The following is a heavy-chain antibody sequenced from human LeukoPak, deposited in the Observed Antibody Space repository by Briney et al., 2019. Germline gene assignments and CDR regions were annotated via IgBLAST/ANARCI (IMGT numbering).Heavy chain of an antibody. D-gene: IGHD2/OR15-2a*01. CDR1: GGSISNTNYY. J-gene: IGHJ6*02. CDR2: IYYSGST. CDR3: ARDRRASLSYYGLDV. Sequence: SETLSLTCNVSGGSISNTNYYWGWIRQPPGKGLEWIGSIYYSGSTYYNPSLKSRVTISVDTSKSQFSLKLSSVTAADTALYYCARDRRASLSYYGLDVWGQGTRSPSP. V-gene: IGHV4-39*02.